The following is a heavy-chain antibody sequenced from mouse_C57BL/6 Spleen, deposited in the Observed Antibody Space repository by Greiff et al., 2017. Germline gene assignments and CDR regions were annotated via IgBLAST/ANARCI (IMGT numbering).Heavy chain of an antibody. CDR3: ASNWDAGAWFAY. D-gene: IGHD4-1*01. Sequence: QVQLKQSGPGLVQPSQSLSITCTVSGFSFTSYGVHWVRQSPGKGLEWLGVIWSGGSTDYNAAFISSLSISKDHYKSQVFFKMNSLRADDTDIDYCASNWDAGAWFAYWGQGTLVTVSA. V-gene: IGHV2-2*01. CDR2: IWSGGST. CDR1: GFSFTSYG. J-gene: IGHJ3*01.